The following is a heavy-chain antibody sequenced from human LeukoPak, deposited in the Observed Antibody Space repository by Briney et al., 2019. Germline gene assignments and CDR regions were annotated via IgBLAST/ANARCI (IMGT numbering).Heavy chain of an antibody. Sequence: GASLKISFKGSGYRYTSYWIGWVRQMPGKGLEWMGIIYPGDSDTRYSPSFQGQVTISADKSISTAYLPWSSLKAPDTAMDYCASLNRYPYYYYMGVWGKGTPVTVSS. J-gene: IGHJ6*03. V-gene: IGHV5-51*01. CDR2: IYPGDSDT. CDR3: ASLNRYPYYYYMGV. CDR1: GYRYTSYW. D-gene: IGHD1-1*01.